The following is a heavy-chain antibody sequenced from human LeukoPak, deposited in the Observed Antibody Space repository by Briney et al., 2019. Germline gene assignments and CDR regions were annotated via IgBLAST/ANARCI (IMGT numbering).Heavy chain of an antibody. D-gene: IGHD5-24*01. J-gene: IGHJ3*02. V-gene: IGHV3-53*01. Sequence: GGSLRLSCAASGFTVTTNYMSWVRQAPGEGLEGVSVIYSGGSSYYADSVQGRFTISRDNSKNTLYLQMHSLRAEDTAVYYCARHSTMASGPFDIWGQGTMVTVSS. CDR1: GFTVTTNY. CDR3: ARHSTMASGPFDI. CDR2: IYSGGSS.